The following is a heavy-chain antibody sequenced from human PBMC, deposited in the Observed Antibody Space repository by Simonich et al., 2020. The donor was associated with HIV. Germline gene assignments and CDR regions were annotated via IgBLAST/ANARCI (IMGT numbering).Heavy chain of an antibody. D-gene: IGHD3-3*01. CDR1: GGSFSSYY. CDR3: AAGNGLLRFLEWEGTYMDV. Sequence: QVQLEQWGAGLLKPSETLSLTCAVYGGSFSSYYWSWIRQPPGKGLEWIGEINHSENTNENSSLKSRVTISVDTSKNQFSLKLSSVTAADTAVYYCAAGNGLLRFLEWEGTYMDVWGKGTTVTVSS. J-gene: IGHJ6*03. V-gene: IGHV4-34*01. CDR2: INHSENT.